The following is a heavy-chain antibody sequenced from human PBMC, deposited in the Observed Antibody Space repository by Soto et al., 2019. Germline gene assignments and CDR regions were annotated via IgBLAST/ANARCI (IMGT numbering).Heavy chain of an antibody. V-gene: IGHV3-30*18. CDR1: GFTSKNYG. CDR2: LSYDGSEK. CDR3: AKFPRGNYEPS. Sequence: LRLSCVVSGFTSKNYGMHWVRQAPGKGLEWVSVLSYDGSEKDYAASVRGRFTISRDNSKNTLYLQMNSLRTEDTAIYYCAKFPRGNYEPSWGQGTLVTVSS. J-gene: IGHJ5*02. D-gene: IGHD3-3*01.